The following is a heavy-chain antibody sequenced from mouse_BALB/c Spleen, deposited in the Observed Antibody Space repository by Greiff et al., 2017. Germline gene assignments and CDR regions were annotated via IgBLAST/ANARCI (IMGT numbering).Heavy chain of an antibody. CDR1: GYSITSDYA. J-gene: IGHJ4*01. V-gene: IGHV3-2*02. CDR2: ISYSGST. D-gene: IGHD2-14*01. CDR3: ARWRYDERYAMDY. Sequence: EVKVEESGPGLVKPSQSLSLTCTVTGYSITSDYAWNWIRQFPGNKLEWMGYISYSGSTSYNPSLKSRISITRDTSKNQFFLQLNSVTTEDTATYYCARWRYDERYAMDYWGQGTSVTVSA.